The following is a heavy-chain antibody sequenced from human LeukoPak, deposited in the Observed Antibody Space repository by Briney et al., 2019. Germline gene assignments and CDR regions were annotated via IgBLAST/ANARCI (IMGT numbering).Heavy chain of an antibody. D-gene: IGHD1-26*01. CDR3: ARSRQWELRNNIFDY. CDR1: GGTFSSYA. Sequence: SVKVSCKASGGTFSSYAISWGRQAPGQGLEWMGGIIPIIGTATYAKKFQGRVTITTDESTSTAYMELSSLRSEDTAVYYCARSRQWELRNNIFDYWGQGTLVTVSS. CDR2: IIPIIGTA. J-gene: IGHJ4*02. V-gene: IGHV1-69*05.